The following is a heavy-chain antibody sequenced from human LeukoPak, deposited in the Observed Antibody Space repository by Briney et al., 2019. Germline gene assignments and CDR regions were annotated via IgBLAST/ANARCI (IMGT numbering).Heavy chain of an antibody. CDR2: ISWNSGSR. CDR3: AKAGIAAKDGTPDY. Sequence: PGGSLRLSCAASGFTFDDYAMHWVRQAPGKGLEWVSGISWNSGSRGYADSVKGRFTISRDNVKNSLYLQMNSLRAEDTALYFCAKAGIAAKDGTPDYWGQGTLVTVSS. D-gene: IGHD6-13*01. V-gene: IGHV3-9*01. J-gene: IGHJ4*02. CDR1: GFTFDDYA.